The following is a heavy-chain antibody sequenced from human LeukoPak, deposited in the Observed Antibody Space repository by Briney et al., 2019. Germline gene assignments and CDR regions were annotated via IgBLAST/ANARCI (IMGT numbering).Heavy chain of an antibody. CDR3: ARGAGGSYGDY. CDR2: INHSGNT. D-gene: IGHD1-26*01. Sequence: SETLSLTCAVYGGSFSGYYWSWIRQPPGKGLEWIGEINHSGNTNYNPSLKSRVTISVDTSKNQFSLKLSSVTAADTAVYYCARGAGGSYGDYWGQGTLVTVSS. J-gene: IGHJ4*02. V-gene: IGHV4-34*01. CDR1: GGSFSGYY.